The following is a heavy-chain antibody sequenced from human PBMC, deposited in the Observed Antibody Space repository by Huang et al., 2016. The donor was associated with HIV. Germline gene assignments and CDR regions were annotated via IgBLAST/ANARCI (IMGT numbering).Heavy chain of an antibody. J-gene: IGHJ4*02. V-gene: IGHV1-69*01. CDR3: ARESNIVVVPHTIKFFDY. Sequence: QVQLVQSGAEVKKPGSSVKVSCKASGGSFSNHVFSWVRQGPGQGIEWMGGISPIVGTTNYAQKFQVRVTITADESTGTAYLELSSLRSEDTAVYFCARESNIVVVPHTIKFFDYWGQGTLVTVSS. CDR2: ISPIVGTT. D-gene: IGHD2-2*01. CDR1: GGSFSNHV.